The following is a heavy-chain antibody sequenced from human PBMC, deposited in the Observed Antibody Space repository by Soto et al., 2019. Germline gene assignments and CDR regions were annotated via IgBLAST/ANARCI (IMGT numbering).Heavy chain of an antibody. Sequence: QLQLQESGSGLVRPSQTLSLSCAVSGGSISSGGYSWNWIRQPPGKGLEWIGYIYHGGSTYSNPCPERRVTRSVDTSKNQFSLRLSSVIAADTAVYYCARDRRSFYHDGSGLDYWGQGILVTVSS. V-gene: IGHV4-30-2*01. J-gene: IGHJ4*02. CDR1: GGSISSGGYS. CDR3: ARDRRSFYHDGSGLDY. CDR2: IYHGGST. D-gene: IGHD3-22*01.